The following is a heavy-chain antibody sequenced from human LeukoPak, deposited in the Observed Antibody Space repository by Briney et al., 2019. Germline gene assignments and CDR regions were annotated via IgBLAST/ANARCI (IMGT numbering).Heavy chain of an antibody. V-gene: IGHV4-39*07. D-gene: IGHD5-24*01. CDR1: GGSISSSSYY. J-gene: IGHJ4*02. CDR2: IYYSGST. Sequence: SETLSLTCTVSGGSISSSSYYWGWIRQPPGKGLEWIGSIYYSGSTYYNPSLKSRVTISVDTSKNQFSLKLSSVTAADTAVYYCARKGGGYNYGLLYYFDYWGQGTRVTVSS. CDR3: ARKGGGYNYGLLYYFDY.